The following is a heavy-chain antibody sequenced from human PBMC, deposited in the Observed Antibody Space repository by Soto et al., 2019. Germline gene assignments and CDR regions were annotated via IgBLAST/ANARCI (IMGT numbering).Heavy chain of an antibody. CDR3: ARGGNYDLTAGWFDP. CDR2: IYYSGST. Sequence: EALSLNCTVSGGSISSGYWSWSRQPQGKGLEWIGYIYYSGSTNYNPSLKSRVTISVDTSKNQFSLKLSSVTAADTAVYYCARGGNYDLTAGWFDPWGQGTLVTVSS. CDR1: GGSISSGY. J-gene: IGHJ5*02. D-gene: IGHD3-3*01. V-gene: IGHV4-59*01.